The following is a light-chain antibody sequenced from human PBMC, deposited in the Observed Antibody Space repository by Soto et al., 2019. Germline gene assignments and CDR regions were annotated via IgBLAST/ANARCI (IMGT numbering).Light chain of an antibody. CDR2: KAS. CDR1: QTISSW. Sequence: DRPMTQSPSTLSGSVGDRVTITCRAIQTISSWLAWYQQKPGKAPKLLIYKASTLKSGVPSRFGGSGSGTEFTLTISSLQPDDFATYYCLQHNSYPWTFGQGTKVDIK. V-gene: IGKV1-5*03. CDR3: LQHNSYPWT. J-gene: IGKJ1*01.